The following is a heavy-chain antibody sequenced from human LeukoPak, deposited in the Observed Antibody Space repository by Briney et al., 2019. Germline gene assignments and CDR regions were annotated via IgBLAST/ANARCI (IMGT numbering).Heavy chain of an antibody. D-gene: IGHD3-10*02. CDR2: ISSSGTTI. Sequence: GGSLRLSWAAAGCTFCSYEMNWVRQAPGKGLEWFSYISSSGTTIYYADPVKVRFTSYRDNAKNPLYLQMNSLSTEDTAVYYCAELGITMIGGVWGKGTTVTISS. CDR1: GCTFCSYE. V-gene: IGHV3-48*03. CDR3: AELGITMIGGV. J-gene: IGHJ6*04.